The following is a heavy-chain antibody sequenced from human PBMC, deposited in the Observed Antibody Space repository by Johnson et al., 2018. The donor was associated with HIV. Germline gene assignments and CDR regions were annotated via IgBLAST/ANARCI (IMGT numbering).Heavy chain of an antibody. J-gene: IGHJ3*02. Sequence: MQLVESGGGLVQPGGSLRLSCETSGFPYSSFAMSWVRQAPGKGLEWVSLIYSGGTTYYADSVKGRFTISRDNSKNTLYLQINGLRAEDMAVYYCARDGPRRDAYDIWGQGTMVTVSS. CDR3: ARDGPRRDAYDI. V-gene: IGHV3-66*01. CDR1: GFPYSSFA. CDR2: IYSGGTT.